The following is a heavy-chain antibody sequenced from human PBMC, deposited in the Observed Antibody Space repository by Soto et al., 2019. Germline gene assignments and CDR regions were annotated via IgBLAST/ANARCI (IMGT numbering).Heavy chain of an antibody. D-gene: IGHD2-15*01. CDR1: GFGIGSSA. V-gene: IGHV1-58*01. CDR2: IIVGGGGA. J-gene: IGHJ3*01. Sequence: SVKATWKASGFGIGSSAGQWVRQARGQRLEWIGWIIVGGGGAKYAQELPGRLTITRDVSTNTAYMELIGLRSEDTAMYYFAAELYIGGRCCSFDVWGQGTIVTGSS. CDR3: AAELYIGGRCCSFDV.